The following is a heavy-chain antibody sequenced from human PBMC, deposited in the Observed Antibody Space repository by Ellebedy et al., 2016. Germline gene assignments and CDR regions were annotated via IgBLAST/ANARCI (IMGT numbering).Heavy chain of an antibody. V-gene: IGHV3-23*01. CDR3: RQGHYFDQ. CDR1: GFSFSNYF. CDR2: ISGAGYTT. J-gene: IGHJ4*02. Sequence: GGSLRLXXATSGFSFSNYFMTWIRRAPGKGVEWVATISGAGYTTFFADSVKGRFTISRDNSKNTLYLQMNNLRVDDTALYYCRQGHYFDQWGQGALVTVSS.